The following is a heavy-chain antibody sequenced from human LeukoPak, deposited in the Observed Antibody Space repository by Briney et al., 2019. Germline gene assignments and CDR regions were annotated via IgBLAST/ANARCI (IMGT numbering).Heavy chain of an antibody. Sequence: GGSLRLSCAASGFTFSNYNMNWVRQAPGKAMEWVSSITSSGTYIFYADSVKGRFTISRDNAKNSLYLQMNSLRAEDTAVYYCARDQTKWEPLRRRDYYYMDVWGKGTTVTVSS. CDR1: GFTFSNYN. CDR3: ARDQTKWEPLRRRDYYYMDV. D-gene: IGHD1-26*01. J-gene: IGHJ6*03. CDR2: ITSSGTYI. V-gene: IGHV3-21*01.